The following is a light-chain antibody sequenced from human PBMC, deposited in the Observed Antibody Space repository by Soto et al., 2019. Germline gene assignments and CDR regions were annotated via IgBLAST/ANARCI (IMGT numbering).Light chain of an antibody. Sequence: DIQMTQSPSSLSASVGDRVTVTCQASQDIRKYLSWYQQKPGRAPKLLIYGASNLETGVPPRFSGSGYGTDFTFTISSLQPEDIATYYCQHYDHLPPFTFGPGTKVAIK. CDR3: QHYDHLPPFT. J-gene: IGKJ3*01. V-gene: IGKV1-33*01. CDR1: QDIRKY. CDR2: GAS.